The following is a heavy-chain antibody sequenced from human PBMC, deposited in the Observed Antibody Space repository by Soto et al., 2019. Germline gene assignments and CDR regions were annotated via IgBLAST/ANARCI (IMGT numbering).Heavy chain of an antibody. J-gene: IGHJ4*02. CDR3: ARILGYCSGGRCDY. CDR2: INADNGNT. CDR1: GYTFTSYA. D-gene: IGHD2-15*01. Sequence: ASVKVSCKASGYTFTSYAMHWVRQAPGQRLEWMGWINADNGNTKYSQKFKGRVTITRDTSASTAYMELSSLRSEDTALYYCARILGYCSGGRCDYWGQGTLVTVSS. V-gene: IGHV1-3*01.